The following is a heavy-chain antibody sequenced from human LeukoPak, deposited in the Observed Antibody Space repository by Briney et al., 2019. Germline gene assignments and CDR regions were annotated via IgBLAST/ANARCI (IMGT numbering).Heavy chain of an antibody. CDR3: AKSNGYGLVDI. CDR2: IYTSGST. Sequence: PSETLSLTCTVSGDSISTYYWSWIRQPAGKGLEWIRRIYTSGSTNYNPSLKSRVIMSVDTSKNQFSLKLNSVTAADTAVYYCAKSNGYGLVDIWGQGTMVTVSS. CDR1: GDSISTYY. J-gene: IGHJ3*02. V-gene: IGHV4-4*07. D-gene: IGHD3-10*01.